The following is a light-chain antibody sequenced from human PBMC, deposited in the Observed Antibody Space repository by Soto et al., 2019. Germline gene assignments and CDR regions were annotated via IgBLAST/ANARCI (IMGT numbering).Light chain of an antibody. J-gene: IGKJ3*01. CDR2: DTS. Sequence: IVLTQSPGTLSLSPGERATLSCRASQSVSSSSLAWYQHKPGQAPRLLIYDTSSRATGIPDRFSGSGSGTDFTLTISRLEPEDFAVYYCQQYGNSPLTFGPGTKVDI. CDR1: QSVSSSS. CDR3: QQYGNSPLT. V-gene: IGKV3-20*01.